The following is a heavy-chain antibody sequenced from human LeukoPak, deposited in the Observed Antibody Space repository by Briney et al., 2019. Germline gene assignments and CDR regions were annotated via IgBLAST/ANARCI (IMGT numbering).Heavy chain of an antibody. CDR2: INHSGST. J-gene: IGHJ4*02. CDR3: ARVRYYYGSGSYYRFDY. V-gene: IGHV4-34*01. D-gene: IGHD3-10*01. CDR1: GGSFSGYY. Sequence: SQTLSLTCTVSGGSFSGYYWSWIRQPPRKGLEWIGEINHSGSTNYNPSLKSRVTISVDTSKNQFSLKLSSMTAADTAVYYCARVRYYYGSGSYYRFDYWGQGALVTVSS.